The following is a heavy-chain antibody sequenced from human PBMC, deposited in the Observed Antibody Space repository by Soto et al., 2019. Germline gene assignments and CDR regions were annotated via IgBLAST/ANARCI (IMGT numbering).Heavy chain of an antibody. Sequence: SETLSLTCAVSGGSISSSSYYWGWIRQPPGKGLEWIGSIYYSGSTYYNPSLKSRVTISVDTSKNQFSLKLSSVTAADTAVYYCALYSSVWPPKAPFDPWGQGTLVTVSS. J-gene: IGHJ5*02. D-gene: IGHD6-19*01. V-gene: IGHV4-39*01. CDR3: ALYSSVWPPKAPFDP. CDR2: IYYSGST. CDR1: GGSISSSSYY.